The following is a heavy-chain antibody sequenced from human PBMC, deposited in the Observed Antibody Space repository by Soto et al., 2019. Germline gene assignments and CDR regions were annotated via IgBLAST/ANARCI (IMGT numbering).Heavy chain of an antibody. CDR1: GFTFSHYG. CDR2: LSYDGTNK. J-gene: IGHJ4*02. D-gene: IGHD6-19*01. V-gene: IGHV3-30*18. CDR3: AKDFGYNCDWSTASWTQYFEY. Sequence: QVQLVESGGGVVQPGRSLRLSCAASGFTFSHYGMHWVRQAPGKGLEWVAVLSYDGTNKYYADSVKGRLTISRDNSKNPLYLHMTSVGTEDTEVYYCAKDFGYNCDWSTASWTQYFEYWGQGTLVTVSS.